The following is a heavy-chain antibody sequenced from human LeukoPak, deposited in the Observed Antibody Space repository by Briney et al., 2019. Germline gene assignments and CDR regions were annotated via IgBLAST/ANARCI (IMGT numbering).Heavy chain of an antibody. D-gene: IGHD7-27*01. CDR3: AREAGDPRRYYYYGMDV. J-gene: IGHJ6*02. CDR1: GGTFSSYA. CDR2: IIPIFGTA. V-gene: IGHV1-69*13. Sequence: SVKASCKASGGTFSSYAISWVRQAPGQGLEWMGGIIPIFGTANYAQKFQGRVTITADESTSTAYMELSSLRSEDTAVYYCAREAGDPRRYYYYGMDVWGQGTLVTVSS.